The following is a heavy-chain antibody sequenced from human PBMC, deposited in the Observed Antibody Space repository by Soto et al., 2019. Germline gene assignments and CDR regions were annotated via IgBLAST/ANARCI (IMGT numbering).Heavy chain of an antibody. CDR1: GYTFTSYY. J-gene: IGHJ3*01. CDR3: TRSIITTAGTDAFDL. CDR2: ISPSSGGT. V-gene: IGHV1-46*03. D-gene: IGHD6-13*01. Sequence: QVQLVQSGAEVKKPGASVRVSCKASGYTFTSYYIHWVRQAPGHGPEWMGMISPSSGGTDYAQKFQGRVTMTRDTSTSTVYMELSSLRSEDTGVYYCTRSIITTAGTDAFDLWGQGTLVTVSS.